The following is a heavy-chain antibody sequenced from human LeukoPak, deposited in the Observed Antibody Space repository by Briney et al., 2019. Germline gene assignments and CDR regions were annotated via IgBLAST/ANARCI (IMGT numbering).Heavy chain of an antibody. Sequence: SETLSLTCTVSGGSISSYYWSWIRQPPGKGLEWIGEINHSGSTNYNPSLKSRVTISVDTSKNQFSLKLSSVTAADTAVYYCGGGYSYGTWGQGTLVTVSS. V-gene: IGHV4-34*01. D-gene: IGHD5-18*01. CDR1: GGSISSYY. J-gene: IGHJ5*02. CDR3: GGGYSYGT. CDR2: INHSGST.